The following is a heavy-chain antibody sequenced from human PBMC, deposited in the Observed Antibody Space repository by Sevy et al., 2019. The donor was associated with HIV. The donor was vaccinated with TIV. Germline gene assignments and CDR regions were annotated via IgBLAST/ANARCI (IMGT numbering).Heavy chain of an antibody. CDR3: AKGFCSGGSCPRDYYYYGMDV. J-gene: IGHJ6*02. V-gene: IGHV3-23*01. CDR1: EFTFSSYA. CDR2: ISVSGRST. Sequence: GGSVRLSCAASEFTFSSYAMNWVRQAPGKGLEWVSSISVSGRSTYYADSVEGRFTISRDNSKNTLYLQMNSLRADDTAVYYCAKGFCSGGSCPRDYYYYGMDVWGQGTTVTVSS. D-gene: IGHD2-15*01.